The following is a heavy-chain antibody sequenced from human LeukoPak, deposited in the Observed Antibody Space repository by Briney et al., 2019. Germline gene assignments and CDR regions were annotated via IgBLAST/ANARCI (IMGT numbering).Heavy chain of an antibody. CDR2: VDHTGST. D-gene: IGHD6-13*01. Sequence: SETLSLTCTVSDDSITMYYWTWIRQPPGKGLEWIGYVDHTGSTKFNPSLNGRVSISRDTSKNFFSLRLRSVTAADTAVYFCARGRVSSSTWYSTYYYFFYMDFWGKGTTVTVSS. V-gene: IGHV4-59*01. CDR3: ARGRVSSSTWYSTYYYFFYMDF. J-gene: IGHJ6*03. CDR1: DDSITMYY.